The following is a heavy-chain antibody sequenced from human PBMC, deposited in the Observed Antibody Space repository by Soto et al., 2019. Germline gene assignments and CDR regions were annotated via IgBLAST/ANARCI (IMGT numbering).Heavy chain of an antibody. CDR3: GRAKSIFGIVTDVYDI. CDR2: IIPVHNIT. CDR1: GGSFSGYV. V-gene: IGHV1-69*04. D-gene: IGHD3-3*01. J-gene: IGHJ3*02. Sequence: QVQLVQSGAEVKKPGSSVKVSCMTSGGSFSGYVFTWVRQAPGQGLEWMGRIIPVHNITNYAESLQGRVTISADTSSSTTYMELSTLGSDDTAVYFCGRAKSIFGIVTDVYDIWGQGTMVIV.